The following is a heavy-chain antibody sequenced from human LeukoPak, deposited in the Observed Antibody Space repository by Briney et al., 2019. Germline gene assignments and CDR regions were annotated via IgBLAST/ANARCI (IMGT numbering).Heavy chain of an antibody. CDR1: GGSISSYY. D-gene: IGHD5-12*01. CDR3: ARVVYSGYDFRGAMDV. J-gene: IGHJ6*03. Sequence: PSETLSLTCTVSGGSISSYYWNWIRQPPGKGLEWIGYICYTGSTNHNPSLKSRVTISVDTSKNQFSLKLSSVTAADTAVYYCARVVYSGYDFRGAMDVWGKGTTVTVSS. CDR2: ICYTGST. V-gene: IGHV4-59*01.